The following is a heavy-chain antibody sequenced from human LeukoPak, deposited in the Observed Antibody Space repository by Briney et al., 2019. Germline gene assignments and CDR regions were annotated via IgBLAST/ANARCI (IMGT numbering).Heavy chain of an antibody. J-gene: IGHJ4*02. V-gene: IGHV3-23*01. CDR1: GFTFSSYA. Sequence: LTGGSLRLSCAASGFTFSSYAMSWVRQAPGKGLEWVSAISGSGGSTYYADSVKGRFTISRDNSKNTLYLQMNSLRAEDTAVYYCAKAILPGRTRGPFDYWGQGTLVTVSS. D-gene: IGHD2-2*01. CDR3: AKAILPGRTRGPFDY. CDR2: ISGSGGST.